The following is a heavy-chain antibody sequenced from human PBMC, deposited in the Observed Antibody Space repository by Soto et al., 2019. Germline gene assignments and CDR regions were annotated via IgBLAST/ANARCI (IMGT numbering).Heavy chain of an antibody. Sequence: SETLSLTCAVYGGSFSGYYWSWIRQPPGKGLEWIGEINHSGSTNYNPSLKSRVTISVDTSKNQFSLKLSSVTAADTAVYYCARERYSSRRNAFGIWGQGTMVTVSS. J-gene: IGHJ3*02. CDR2: INHSGST. V-gene: IGHV4-34*01. CDR1: GGSFSGYY. CDR3: ARERYSSRRNAFGI. D-gene: IGHD6-19*01.